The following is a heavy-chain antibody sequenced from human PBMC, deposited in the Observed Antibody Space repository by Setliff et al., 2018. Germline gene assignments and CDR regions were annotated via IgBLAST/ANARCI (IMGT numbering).Heavy chain of an antibody. CDR1: GFTFYTFG. CDR2: ISAYDGNT. D-gene: IGHD2-2*03. J-gene: IGHJ4*02. V-gene: IGHV1-18*01. Sequence: ASVKVSCKTSGFTFYTFGFSWVRQAPGQGLERMGWISAYDGNTDYAQTFQDRVTMTIDTSTKTVFMELRRLRSDDTAVYYCTRSRAPSLVLAIDFDYWGQGTLVTVSS. CDR3: TRSRAPSLVLAIDFDY.